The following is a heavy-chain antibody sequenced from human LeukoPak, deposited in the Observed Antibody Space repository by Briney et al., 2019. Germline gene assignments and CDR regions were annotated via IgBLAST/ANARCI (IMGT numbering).Heavy chain of an antibody. CDR1: GFTFSSYS. CDR2: ISSSSSYI. Sequence: GGSLGLSCAVSGFTFSSYSMNWVRQAPGKGLEWVSSISSSSSYIYYADSVKGRFTISRDNAKNSLYLQMNSLRAEDTAVYYCAREDIEQLVRYWGQGTLVTVSS. V-gene: IGHV3-21*01. D-gene: IGHD6-6*01. J-gene: IGHJ4*02. CDR3: AREDIEQLVRY.